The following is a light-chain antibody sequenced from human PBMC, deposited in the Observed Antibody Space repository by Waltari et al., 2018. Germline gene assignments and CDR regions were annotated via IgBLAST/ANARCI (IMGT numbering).Light chain of an antibody. CDR2: YVN. V-gene: IGLV2-14*01. Sequence: QSALTQPASVSGSPGQSITISCTGTSRDVGGYHYVTWYPQHPGKAPKLMIYYVNNRPSGVSNRFSGSKSDNTASLTISGLQAEDEADYYCSSYTSSRTRVFGGGTKLTVL. CDR1: SRDVGGYHY. CDR3: SSYTSSRTRV. J-gene: IGLJ3*02.